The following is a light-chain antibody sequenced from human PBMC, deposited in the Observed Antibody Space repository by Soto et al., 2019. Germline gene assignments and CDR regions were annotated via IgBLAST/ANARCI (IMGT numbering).Light chain of an antibody. CDR3: QQYGGSPRT. J-gene: IGKJ1*01. CDR1: QTIFSW. V-gene: IGKV3-20*01. Sequence: TQSPSTLSASVGDRVSITCRASQTIFSWLAWYQQKPGQAPRLLIYGASSRATGIPDRFSGSGSGTEFTLTISRLEPEDFAVYYCQQYGGSPRTFGQGTKVEIK. CDR2: GAS.